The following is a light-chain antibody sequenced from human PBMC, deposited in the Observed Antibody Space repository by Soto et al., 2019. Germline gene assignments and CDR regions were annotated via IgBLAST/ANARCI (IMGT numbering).Light chain of an antibody. J-gene: IGLJ1*01. Sequence: QSALTQPASVSGSPGQSITISCTGTSSDVGGYNYVSWYQQHPGKAPKLMIYEVSNRPSGVSIRFSGSKSGNTASLTISGLQAEDEGDYYCTSYTSSTTLFVFGPGTKVTVL. CDR3: TSYTSSTTLFV. V-gene: IGLV2-14*01. CDR2: EVS. CDR1: SSDVGGYNY.